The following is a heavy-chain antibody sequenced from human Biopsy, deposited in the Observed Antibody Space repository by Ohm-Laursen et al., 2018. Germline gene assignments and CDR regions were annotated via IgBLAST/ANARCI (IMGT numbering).Heavy chain of an antibody. J-gene: IGHJ4*02. V-gene: IGHV1-46*01. Sequence: SVKVSCKASGYTFTTYYIHWVRQAPGQGLEWMGIINPGGNSTAYTQNFQGRVTLTWDTSTTTVYMELSSLRSEDTAVYYCVLASFDYWGQGTLVTVSS. CDR2: INPGGNST. CDR3: VLASFDY. CDR1: GYTFTTYY.